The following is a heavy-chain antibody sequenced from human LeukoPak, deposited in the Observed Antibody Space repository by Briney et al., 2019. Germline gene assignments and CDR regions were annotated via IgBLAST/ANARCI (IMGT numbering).Heavy chain of an antibody. J-gene: IGHJ4*02. V-gene: IGHV1-69*04. D-gene: IGHD3-10*01. Sequence: SVKVSCKASGGTFSSYAISWVRQAPGQGLEWMGRIIPILGIANYAQKFQGRVTITADKSAGTAYMELSSLRSEDTAVYYCARVLWFGELLAPGYFDYWGQGTLVTVSS. CDR2: IIPILGIA. CDR3: ARVLWFGELLAPGYFDY. CDR1: GGTFSSYA.